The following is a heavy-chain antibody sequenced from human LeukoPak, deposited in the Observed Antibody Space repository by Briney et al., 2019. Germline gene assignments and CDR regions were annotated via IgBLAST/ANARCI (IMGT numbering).Heavy chain of an antibody. D-gene: IGHD3-10*01. CDR2: IYPRDSDI. V-gene: IGHV5-51*01. J-gene: IGHJ4*02. CDR3: SRQPGTSLDY. Sequence: THGESLKISCKASGYSFTSYWIGLVRQLPGKGLEWMGIIYPRDSDITYSPSFQGQVTISVDKSISTAYLQWSSLKASDTAMYYCSRQPGTSLDYWGLGTLVTVSS. CDR1: GYSFTSYW.